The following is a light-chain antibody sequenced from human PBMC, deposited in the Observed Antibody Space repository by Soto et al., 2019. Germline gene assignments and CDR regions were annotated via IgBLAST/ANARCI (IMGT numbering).Light chain of an antibody. CDR2: GAS. V-gene: IGKV3-15*01. CDR1: QSVSSD. J-gene: IGKJ1*01. CDR3: QQYTTWPRT. Sequence: EIVMTQSPDTLSVSPGERATLSCRASQSVSSDLAWYQQKPGQAPRVLIYGASTRATGIPARFSGSGSGTEFPLTISSLQSEDFAVYFCQQYTTWPRTFGQGTKVEIK.